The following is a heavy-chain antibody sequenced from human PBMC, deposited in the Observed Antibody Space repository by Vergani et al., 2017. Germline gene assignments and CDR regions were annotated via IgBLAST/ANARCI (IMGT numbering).Heavy chain of an antibody. D-gene: IGHD2-2*01. CDR1: GFTFSSYA. CDR3: AKETYCSSSTCPHV. J-gene: IGHJ4*02. CDR2: ITFSGDST. Sequence: EVQLLESGGGLVQPGGSLRLSCAASGFTFSSYAMTWVRQAPGKGLEWVSSITFSGDSTYYADYVKGRFTISRENSKNTLYLQMNSLRAEDTAVYYCAKETYCSSSTCPHVWGQGTLVTVSS. V-gene: IGHV3-23*01.